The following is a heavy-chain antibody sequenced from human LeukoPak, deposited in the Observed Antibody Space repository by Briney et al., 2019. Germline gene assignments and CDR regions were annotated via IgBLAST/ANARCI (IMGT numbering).Heavy chain of an antibody. D-gene: IGHD3-10*01. CDR2: ISSSSSYI. Sequence: GGSLRLSCAASGFTFSSYSMNWFRQAPGKGLEWVSSISSSSSYIYYADSVKGRFTISRDNAKNSLYLQMNSLRAEDTAVYYCARVRDYYGSGSYYWAFDYWGQGTLVTVSS. J-gene: IGHJ4*02. CDR3: ARVRDYYGSGSYYWAFDY. V-gene: IGHV3-21*01. CDR1: GFTFSSYS.